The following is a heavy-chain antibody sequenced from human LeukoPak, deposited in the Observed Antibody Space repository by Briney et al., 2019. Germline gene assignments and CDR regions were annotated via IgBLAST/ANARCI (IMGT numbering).Heavy chain of an antibody. CDR1: GGSINSGGYY. D-gene: IGHD3-10*01. CDR2: IYYSGST. Sequence: RSSETLSLTCTVSGGSINSGGYYWSWIRQHPGKGLEWIGYIYYSGSTYYNPSLKSRVTISVDTSKNQFSLKLSSVTAADTAVYYCARGDYYGSGSYGFKYFDYWGQGTLVTVSS. V-gene: IGHV4-31*03. CDR3: ARGDYYGSGSYGFKYFDY. J-gene: IGHJ4*02.